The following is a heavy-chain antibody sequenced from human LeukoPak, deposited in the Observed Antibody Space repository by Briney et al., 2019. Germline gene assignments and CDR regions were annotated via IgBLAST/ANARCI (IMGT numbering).Heavy chain of an antibody. CDR1: GGSISSYY. CDR2: IYYGGST. Sequence: SETLSLTCTVSGGSISSYYWSWIRQPPGRGLGWFGFIYYGGSTNYNPSFKSRVTISVDTSKNQFSLKLSSVTAADTAVYYCARWYYYDSSGYYRSGYFDYWGQGTLVTVSS. CDR3: ARWYYYDSSGYYRSGYFDY. D-gene: IGHD3-22*01. J-gene: IGHJ4*02. V-gene: IGHV4-59*08.